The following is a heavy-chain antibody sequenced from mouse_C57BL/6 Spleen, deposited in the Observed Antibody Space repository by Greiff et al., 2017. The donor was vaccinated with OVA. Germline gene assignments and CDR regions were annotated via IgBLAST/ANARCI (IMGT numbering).Heavy chain of an antibody. CDR2: IDPSDSYT. J-gene: IGHJ2*01. CDR1: GYTFTSYW. V-gene: IGHV1-50*01. CDR3: ATYSNYGY. D-gene: IGHD2-5*01. Sequence: VKLQQPGAELVKPGASVKLSCKASGYTFTSYWMQWVKQRPGQGLEWIGEIDPSDSYTNYNQKFKGKATLTVDTSSSTAYMQLSSLTSEDSAVYYCATYSNYGYWGQGTTLTVSS.